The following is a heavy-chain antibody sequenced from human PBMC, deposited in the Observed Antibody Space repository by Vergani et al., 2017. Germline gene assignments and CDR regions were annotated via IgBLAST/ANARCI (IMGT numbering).Heavy chain of an antibody. Sequence: QVQLQESGPGLVKPSQTLSLTCTVSGGSINSHNYYWIWIRQPAGKGLEWIGRIHTSGSTNYNPSLKSRVTMSEDTSKNQFSLTLTAVTAADTAVYFCARGSCLGGSCYKPLFDYGGQGILVTVSS. D-gene: IGHD2-15*01. V-gene: IGHV4-61*02. CDR2: IHTSGST. J-gene: IGHJ4*02. CDR3: ARGSCLGGSCYKPLFDY. CDR1: GGSINSHNYY.